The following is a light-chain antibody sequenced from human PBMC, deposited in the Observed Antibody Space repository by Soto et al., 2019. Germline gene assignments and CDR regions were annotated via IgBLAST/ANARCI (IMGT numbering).Light chain of an antibody. J-gene: IGLJ1*01. V-gene: IGLV2-14*03. CDR2: DVN. Sequence: SVLTQPASVSGSPGQSITFSCTGTSSDVGGYDYVSWYQQHPGNAPKLMIYDVNNRPSGVSNRFSGSKSGNTASLTISGLQAEDEADYYCSSYTSSSPLVYVFGTGTKVTVL. CDR1: SSDVGGYDY. CDR3: SSYTSSSPLVYV.